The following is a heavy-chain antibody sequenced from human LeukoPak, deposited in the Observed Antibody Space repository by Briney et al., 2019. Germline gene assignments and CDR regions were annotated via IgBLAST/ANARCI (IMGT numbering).Heavy chain of an antibody. CDR1: GFTFSSYA. CDR2: IKSKTDGGTT. V-gene: IGHV3-15*01. D-gene: IGHD3-22*01. J-gene: IGHJ4*02. CDR3: TTTVTYYYDSSGPDY. Sequence: PGGSLRLSCAASGFTFSSYAMSWVRQAPGKGLEWVGRIKSKTDGGTTDYAAPVKGRFTISRDDSKNTLYLQMNSLKTEDTAVYYCTTTVTYYYDSSGPDYWGQGTLVTVSS.